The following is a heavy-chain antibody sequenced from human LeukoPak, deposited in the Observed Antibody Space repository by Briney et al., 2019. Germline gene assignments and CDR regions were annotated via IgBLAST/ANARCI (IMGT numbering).Heavy chain of an antibody. Sequence: GGSLRLSCGASGFTFNTYWMHWVRQAPGMGLVWVSRINSDGSSATYADSVKGRFTISRDNAKNTLFLQVKSLRAEDTAVYYCARGRYYLEYWGQGTLVAVSS. CDR1: GFTFNTYW. V-gene: IGHV3-74*01. CDR2: INSDGSSA. CDR3: ARGRYYLEY. J-gene: IGHJ4*02.